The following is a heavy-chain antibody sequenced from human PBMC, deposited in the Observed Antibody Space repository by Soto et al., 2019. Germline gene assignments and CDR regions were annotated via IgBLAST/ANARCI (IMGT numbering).Heavy chain of an antibody. V-gene: IGHV4-39*01. CDR1: GGSISSSSYY. Sequence: SETLSLTCTVSGGSISSSSYYWGWIRQPPGKGLEWIGNVYYGGSTYYNPSLKSRVTISVETSKSQFSLKLSSVTAAGTAVYYCAGGDYYHSSGYYFYYYTMDVWGQGTTVTVS. J-gene: IGHJ6*02. D-gene: IGHD3-22*01. CDR3: AGGDYYHSSGYYFYYYTMDV. CDR2: VYYGGST.